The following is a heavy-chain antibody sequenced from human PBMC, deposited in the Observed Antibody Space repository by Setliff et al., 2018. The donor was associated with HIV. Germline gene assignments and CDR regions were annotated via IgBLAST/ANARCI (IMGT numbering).Heavy chain of an antibody. CDR2: ISYSGIT. CDR1: GGSMSSFY. CDR3: ARRSTDSGIDY. Sequence: PSETLSLTCTVSGGSMSSFYWSWIRQPPGKGLEWIGYISYSGITTYNSSLTSRVTISIDTSNNQFSLKVRSVTAAATAVYYCARRSTDSGIDYWGRGTLVTVSS. J-gene: IGHJ4*02. V-gene: IGHV4-59*08. D-gene: IGHD6-25*01.